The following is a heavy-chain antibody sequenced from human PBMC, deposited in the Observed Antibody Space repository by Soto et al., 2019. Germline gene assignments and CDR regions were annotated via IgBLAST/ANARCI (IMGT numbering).Heavy chain of an antibody. Sequence: QVQLVQSGAEVKKPGSSVKVSCKASGDTFSSYAISWVRQAPGQGLDWMGGIIPFFNTSNYAQKFQGRVTISADESTSTAYMELSSLRSEDTAMYYCARESAYGGNPLAFDYWGQVTLVTVSS. CDR3: ARESAYGGNPLAFDY. V-gene: IGHV1-69*01. J-gene: IGHJ4*02. CDR1: GDTFSSYA. CDR2: IIPFFNTS. D-gene: IGHD1-26*01.